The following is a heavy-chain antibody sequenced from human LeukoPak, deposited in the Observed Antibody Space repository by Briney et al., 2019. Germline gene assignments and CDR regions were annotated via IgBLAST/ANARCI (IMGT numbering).Heavy chain of an antibody. D-gene: IGHD3-10*01. CDR3: ARSSVSGTYSGGY. CDR2: IYYGGST. V-gene: IGHV4-59*08. CDR1: GGSISSYY. J-gene: IGHJ4*02. Sequence: SDTLSLTCKVSGGSISSYYWSWIRQPPGKGLEWIGYIYYGGSTYSNPSLKNRVTLSADTSKNQFSLKLTSVTAADTAVYYCARSSVSGTYSGGYWGQGTLVTVSS.